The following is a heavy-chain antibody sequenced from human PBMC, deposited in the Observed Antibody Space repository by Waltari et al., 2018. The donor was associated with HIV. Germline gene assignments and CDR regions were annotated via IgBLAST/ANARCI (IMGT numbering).Heavy chain of an antibody. CDR1: GYTFISYG. CDR2: ISAYNGNT. J-gene: IGHJ6*02. CDR3: AREMGDYGDTYYYYYYGMDV. Sequence: QVQLVQSGAEVKKPGASVKVSCKASGYTFISYGISRVRQAPGQGLEGMGWISAYNGNTNDERKLQGRVTMTTDTSTSTAYMELRSLGSDDTAVYYCAREMGDYGDTYYYYYYGMDVWGQGTTVTVSS. V-gene: IGHV1-18*01. D-gene: IGHD4-17*01.